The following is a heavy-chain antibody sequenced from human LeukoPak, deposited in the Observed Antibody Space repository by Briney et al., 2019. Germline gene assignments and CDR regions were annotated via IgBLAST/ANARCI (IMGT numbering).Heavy chain of an antibody. D-gene: IGHD2-2*01. J-gene: IGHJ6*03. Sequence: GGSLRLSCAASGFTFSGYGMHWVRQAPGKGLEWVAVIWYDGSNKYYADSVKGRFTISRDNSKNTLYLQMNSLRAEDTAVYYCAREVPAAMPYYYYYMDVWGKGTTVTVSS. V-gene: IGHV3-33*01. CDR3: AREVPAAMPYYYYYMDV. CDR2: IWYDGSNK. CDR1: GFTFSGYG.